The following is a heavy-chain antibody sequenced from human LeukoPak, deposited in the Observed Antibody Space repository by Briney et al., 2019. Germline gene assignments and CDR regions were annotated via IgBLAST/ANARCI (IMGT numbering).Heavy chain of an antibody. CDR1: GGSISSGGYS. Sequence: SQTLSLTCAVSGGSISSGGYSWSWIRQPPGKGLEWIGYIYHSGSTCYNPSLKSRVTISVDRSKNQFSLKLSSVTAADTAVYYCARDGARGRFFDYWGQGTLVTVSS. CDR2: IYHSGST. CDR3: ARDGARGRFFDY. J-gene: IGHJ4*02. V-gene: IGHV4-30-2*01. D-gene: IGHD4/OR15-4a*01.